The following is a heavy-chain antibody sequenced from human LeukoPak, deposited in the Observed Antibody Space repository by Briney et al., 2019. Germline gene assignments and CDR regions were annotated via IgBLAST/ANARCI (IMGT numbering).Heavy chain of an antibody. CDR2: MNPNSGNT. J-gene: IGHJ6*03. CDR1: GGTFISYA. D-gene: IGHD5-18*01. V-gene: IGHV1-8*02. CDR3: ARGGAGYGVYYYYYMDV. Sequence: ASVKVSCKASGGTFISYAINWVRQATGQGLEWMGWMNPNSGNTGYAQKFQGRVTMTRNTSISTAYMELSSLRSEDTAVYYCARGGAGYGVYYYYYMDVWGKGTTVTVSS.